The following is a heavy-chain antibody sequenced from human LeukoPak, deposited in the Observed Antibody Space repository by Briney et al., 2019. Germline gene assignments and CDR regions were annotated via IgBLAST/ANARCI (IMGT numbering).Heavy chain of an antibody. J-gene: IGHJ3*02. Sequence: SETLSLTCAVYGGSFSGYYWSWIRQPPGKGLEWIGEINHSGSTNYNPSLKSRVTMSVDTSKNQFSLKLSSVTAADTAVYYCAREAVAGISYHDAFDIWGQGTMVTVSS. V-gene: IGHV4-34*01. CDR1: GGSFSGYY. CDR3: AREAVAGISYHDAFDI. CDR2: INHSGST. D-gene: IGHD6-19*01.